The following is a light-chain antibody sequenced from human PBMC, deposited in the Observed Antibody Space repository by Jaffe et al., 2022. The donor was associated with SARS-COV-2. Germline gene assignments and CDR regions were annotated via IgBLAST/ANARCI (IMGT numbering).Light chain of an antibody. CDR3: MQALILT. J-gene: IGKJ4*01. CDR2: LGS. CDR1: QSLLHSNGYNY. Sequence: DIVMTQSPLSLPVTPGEPASISCRSSQSLLHSNGYNYLDWYLQKPGQSPQLLIYLGSNRASGVPDRFSGSGSGTDFTLKISRVEAEDVGVYYCMQALILTFGGGTKVEIK. V-gene: IGKV2-28*01.